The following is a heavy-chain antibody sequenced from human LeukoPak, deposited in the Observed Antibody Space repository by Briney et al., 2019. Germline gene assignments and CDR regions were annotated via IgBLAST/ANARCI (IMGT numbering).Heavy chain of an antibody. CDR2: IWYDGSNK. D-gene: IGHD3-10*01. CDR1: GFTFSSYG. J-gene: IGHJ4*02. V-gene: IGHV3-33*01. CDR3: AREMGSVYFDY. Sequence: GGSLRLSCAASGFTFSSYGMHWVRQAPGKGLEWVAVIWYDGSNKDYADSVKGRFTVSGDNPKNTVYLQINSLRAEDTAVYYCAREMGSVYFDYWGQGTLVTVSS.